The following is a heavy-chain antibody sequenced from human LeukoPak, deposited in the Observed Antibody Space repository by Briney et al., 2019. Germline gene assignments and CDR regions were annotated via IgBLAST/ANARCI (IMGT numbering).Heavy chain of an antibody. V-gene: IGHV4-4*07. CDR3: ARVRVAARYFDY. J-gene: IGHJ4*02. Sequence: SETLSLTCTVSGASITSYYWSWIRQPAGKGLEWIGRIYASGSTTYNPSLKSRVTMAVDTSKNQFSLKLSSVTAADTAVYYCARVRVAARYFDYWGQGTLVTVSS. D-gene: IGHD6-6*01. CDR1: GASITSYY. CDR2: IYASGST.